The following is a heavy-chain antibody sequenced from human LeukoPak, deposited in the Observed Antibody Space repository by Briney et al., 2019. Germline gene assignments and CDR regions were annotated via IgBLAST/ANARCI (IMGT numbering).Heavy chain of an antibody. Sequence: SETLSLTCTVSGGSISSYYWSWIRQPAGKGLEWIGRIYTSGSTNYNPSLKSRVTMSVDTSKNQFSLKLSSVTAADTAVYSCARDLYYGSGSYFQHWGQGTLVTVSS. D-gene: IGHD3-10*01. J-gene: IGHJ1*01. CDR3: ARDLYYGSGSYFQH. CDR2: IYTSGST. CDR1: GGSISSYY. V-gene: IGHV4-4*07.